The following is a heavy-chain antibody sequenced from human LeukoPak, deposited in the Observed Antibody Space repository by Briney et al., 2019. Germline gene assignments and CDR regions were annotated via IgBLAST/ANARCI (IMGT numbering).Heavy chain of an antibody. CDR2: INHSGST. J-gene: IGHJ4*02. CDR1: GGSFSGYY. CDR3: ARHCSSTSCYILGNPDY. V-gene: IGHV4-34*01. Sequence: PSETLSLTCAVYGGSFSGYYWSWIRQPPGKGLEWIGEINHSGSTNYNPSLKSRVTISVDTSKNQFSLKLSSVTAADTAVYYCARHCSSTSCYILGNPDYWGQGTLVTVSS. D-gene: IGHD2-2*02.